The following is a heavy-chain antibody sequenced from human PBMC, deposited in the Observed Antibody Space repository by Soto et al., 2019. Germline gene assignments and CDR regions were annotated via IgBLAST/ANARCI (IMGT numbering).Heavy chain of an antibody. CDR2: IIPIFGTA. CDR3: ARHLGGNHYYYGMDV. V-gene: IGHV1-69*12. J-gene: IGHJ6*02. D-gene: IGHD3-16*01. CDR1: GGTFSSCA. Sequence: QVQLVQSGAEVKKPGSSVKVSCKASGGTFSSCAISWVRQAPGQGLEWMGGIIPIFGTADYAQKFQGRVTITADDFTSTAYMELSSLRSEDTAVYYCARHLGGNHYYYGMDVWGQGTTVTVSS.